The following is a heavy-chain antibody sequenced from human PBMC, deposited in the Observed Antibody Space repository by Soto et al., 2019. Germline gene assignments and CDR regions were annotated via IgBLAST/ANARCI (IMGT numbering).Heavy chain of an antibody. Sequence: QVQLVQSGAEVKNAGASVKVSCKASGYTFSSYGISWVRQAPGQGLEWMGWISVYNGNTKYAQKSQGSVTLTTDTSTSTAYMELRSLRSDDTAVYYCARDRYAYCGGDCQFDYWGQGTLVTVSS. CDR1: GYTFSSYG. J-gene: IGHJ4*02. V-gene: IGHV1-18*01. D-gene: IGHD2-21*02. CDR3: ARDRYAYCGGDCQFDY. CDR2: ISVYNGNT.